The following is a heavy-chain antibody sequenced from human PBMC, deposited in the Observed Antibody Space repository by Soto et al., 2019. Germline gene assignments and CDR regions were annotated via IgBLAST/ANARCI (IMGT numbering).Heavy chain of an antibody. V-gene: IGHV3-23*01. CDR3: AKVMVKNWFDP. CDR2: ISGSGGST. Sequence: LRVSCAASGFTFSSYAMSWVRQAPGKGLEWVSAISGSGGSTYYADSVKGRFTISRDNSKNTLYLQMNSLRADDTAVYYCAKVMVKNWFDPWGQGTLVTLSS. CDR1: GFTFSSYA. J-gene: IGHJ5*02. D-gene: IGHD5-18*01.